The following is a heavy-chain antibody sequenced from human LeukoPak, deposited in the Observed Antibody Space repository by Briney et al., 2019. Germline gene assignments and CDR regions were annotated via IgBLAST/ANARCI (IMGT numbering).Heavy chain of an antibody. CDR3: ARVRIAAAVDY. CDR1: GGSISSYY. D-gene: IGHD6-13*01. Sequence: SETLSLTCTVSGGSISSYYWSWIRQPPGKGLEWIGYIYYSGSTNYNPSLKSRVTISLDTSKCQFSLKLTSVTAADTAVYYCARVRIAAAVDYWGQGTLVTVSS. V-gene: IGHV4-59*12. J-gene: IGHJ4*02. CDR2: IYYSGST.